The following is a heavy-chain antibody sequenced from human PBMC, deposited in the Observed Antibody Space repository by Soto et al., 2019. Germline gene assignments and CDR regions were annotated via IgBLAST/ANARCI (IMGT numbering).Heavy chain of an antibody. J-gene: IGHJ3*02. CDR1: GFTFRNYS. CDR2: ISSNGDST. V-gene: IGHV3-64D*06. Sequence: GGSLILSCASSGFTFRNYSMHWVRQAPGKGLEYVSTISSNGDSTYYADSVKGRFTISRDNSKNTLYLQMSSLRAEDTAVYYCVKYYYDSSGYYGLNAFDIWVQGTMVTVS. D-gene: IGHD3-22*01. CDR3: VKYYYDSSGYYGLNAFDI.